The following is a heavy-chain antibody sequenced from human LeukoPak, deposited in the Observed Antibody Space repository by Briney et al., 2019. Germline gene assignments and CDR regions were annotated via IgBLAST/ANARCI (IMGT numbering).Heavy chain of an antibody. Sequence: PGGSLRLSCAASGFTFDDYAMHWVRQAPGKGLEWVSGISWNSGSIGYADSVKGRFTISRDNAKNSLYLQMNSLRAEDTALYYCAKVRGYSGEFDYWGQGTLVTVSS. D-gene: IGHD6-19*01. J-gene: IGHJ4*02. V-gene: IGHV3-9*01. CDR3: AKVRGYSGEFDY. CDR2: ISWNSGSI. CDR1: GFTFDDYA.